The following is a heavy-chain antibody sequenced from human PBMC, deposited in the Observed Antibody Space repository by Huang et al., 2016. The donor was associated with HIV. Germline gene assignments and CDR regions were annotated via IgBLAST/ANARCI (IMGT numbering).Heavy chain of an antibody. V-gene: IGHV3-23*01. Sequence: EVQLLESGGGLVQPGGSLRLSCAASGFTFNSYAMSWVRQAPGKGLEWVSALSGRGVNTYYADSVKGRFAISRDNSKNTLFLQMSGLRAEDTAVYYCSRDDFWSGYSDYYGLDVWGQGTTVTVSS. CDR1: GFTFNSYA. CDR3: SRDDFWSGYSDYYGLDV. CDR2: LSGRGVNT. D-gene: IGHD3-3*01. J-gene: IGHJ6*02.